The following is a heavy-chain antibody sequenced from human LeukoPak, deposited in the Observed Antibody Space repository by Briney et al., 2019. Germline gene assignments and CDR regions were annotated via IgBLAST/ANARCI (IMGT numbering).Heavy chain of an antibody. CDR1: GFTFSSYE. Sequence: GGSLRLSCAASGFTFSSYEMNWVRQAPGRGLEWVSYISSSGSTIYYADSVKGRFTISRDNAKNSLYLQMNSLRAEDTAVYYCASSSSWYDYWGQATLVTVSS. V-gene: IGHV3-48*03. D-gene: IGHD6-13*01. CDR3: ASSSSWYDY. CDR2: ISSSGSTI. J-gene: IGHJ4*02.